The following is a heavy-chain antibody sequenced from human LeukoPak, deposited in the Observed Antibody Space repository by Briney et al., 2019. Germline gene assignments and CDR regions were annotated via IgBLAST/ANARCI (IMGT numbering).Heavy chain of an antibody. CDR1: GFTFSSYA. D-gene: IGHD3-10*01. CDR3: AKRGGHGSGSSPLYYGMDV. Sequence: GGSLRLSCAASGFTFSSYAMSWVRQAPGKGLEWVSAISGSGGSTYYADSVKGRFTISRDNSKNTLYLQMNSLRAEDTAVYYCAKRGGHGSGSSPLYYGMDVWGQGTTVTVSS. CDR2: ISGSGGST. V-gene: IGHV3-23*01. J-gene: IGHJ6*02.